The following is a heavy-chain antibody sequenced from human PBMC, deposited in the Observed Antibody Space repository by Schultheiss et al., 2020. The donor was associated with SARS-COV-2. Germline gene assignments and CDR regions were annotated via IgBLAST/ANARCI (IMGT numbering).Heavy chain of an antibody. CDR3: AAGVASFPLTTVPPFDY. CDR1: GYTFTGYY. V-gene: IGHV1-2*02. Sequence: ASVKVSCKASGYTFTGYYMHWVRQAPGQGLEWMGWINPNSGGTNYAQKFQGRVTMTRDTSTSTVYMELSSLRSEDTAVYYCAAGVASFPLTTVPPFDYWGQGTLVTVSS. CDR2: INPNSGGT. J-gene: IGHJ4*02. D-gene: IGHD4-17*01.